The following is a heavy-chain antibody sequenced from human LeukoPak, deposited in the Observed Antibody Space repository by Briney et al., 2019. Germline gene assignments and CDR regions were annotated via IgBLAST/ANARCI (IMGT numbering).Heavy chain of an antibody. CDR3: ARDGSYYDSSGYYTYYFDY. CDR2: IYTSGST. D-gene: IGHD3-22*01. CDR1: GGSISSGSYY. J-gene: IGHJ4*02. Sequence: PSETLSLTCTVSGGSISSGSYYWSWIRQPAGKGLEWIGRIYTSGSTNYNPSLKSRVTISVDTSKNQFSLKPSSVTAADTAVYYCARDGSYYDSSGYYTYYFDYWGQGTLVTVSS. V-gene: IGHV4-61*02.